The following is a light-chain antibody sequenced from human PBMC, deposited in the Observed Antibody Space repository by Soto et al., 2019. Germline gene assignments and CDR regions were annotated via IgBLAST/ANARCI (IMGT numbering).Light chain of an antibody. V-gene: IGLV1-44*01. Sequence: QSALTQPPSASRTPGQRVTISCSGSSSNVGGNPVNWYQHVPTTAPKLLIYTNTQRPSGVPDRFSGSKSGTSASLAISGLQSEDEADYYCASWDDSLNGPVFGTGTKVTVL. CDR2: TNT. CDR3: ASWDDSLNGPV. J-gene: IGLJ1*01. CDR1: SSNVGGNP.